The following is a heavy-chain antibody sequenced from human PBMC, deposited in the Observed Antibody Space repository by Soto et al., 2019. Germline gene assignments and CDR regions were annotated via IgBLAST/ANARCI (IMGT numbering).Heavy chain of an antibody. V-gene: IGHV3-74*01. Sequence: EVQLVESGGGLVQPGGSLRLSCAASGFTFSSYWMHWVRQAPGKGLVWVSRINSDGSSTSYADSVKGRFTISRDNAKNTLYLQMNCLRAEDTAVYYCARDNPYYGSGSPGFDYWGQGTLVTVSS. J-gene: IGHJ4*02. CDR2: INSDGSST. CDR1: GFTFSSYW. CDR3: ARDNPYYGSGSPGFDY. D-gene: IGHD3-10*01.